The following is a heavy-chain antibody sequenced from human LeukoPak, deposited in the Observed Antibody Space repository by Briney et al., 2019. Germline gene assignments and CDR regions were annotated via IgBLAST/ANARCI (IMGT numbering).Heavy chain of an antibody. J-gene: IGHJ3*02. CDR2: ISGSGGRT. V-gene: IGHV3-23*01. CDR3: AKDRYSSGWYGSAFDI. CDR1: GFTFSSYA. Sequence: GGSLRLSCAASGFTFSSYAMSWVRQAPGKGLEWVSAISGSGGRTYYADSVKGRFSISRDNSKNTLNLQMNSLRAEDTAVYYCAKDRYSSGWYGSAFDIWGQGTMVTVSS. D-gene: IGHD6-19*01.